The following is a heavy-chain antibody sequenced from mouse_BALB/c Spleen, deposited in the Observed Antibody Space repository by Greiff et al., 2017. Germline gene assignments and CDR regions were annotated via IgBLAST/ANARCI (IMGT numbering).Heavy chain of an antibody. CDR2: IDPANGNT. V-gene: IGHV14-3*02. Sequence: EVKLMESGAELVKPGASVKLSCTASGFNIKDSYMHWVKQRPEQGLEWIGRIDPANGNTKYDPKFQGKATITADTSSNTAYLQLSSLTSEDTAVYYCARGAYWGQGTLVTVSA. CDR1: GFNIKDSY. J-gene: IGHJ3*01. CDR3: ARGAY.